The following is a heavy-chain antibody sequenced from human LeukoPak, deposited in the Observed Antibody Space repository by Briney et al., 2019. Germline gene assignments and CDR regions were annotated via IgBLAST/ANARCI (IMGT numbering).Heavy chain of an antibody. V-gene: IGHV3-48*02. CDR3: ASGSGH. Sequence: GGSLRLSCAASGFTFSNYGLNWVRQAPGKGLEWVSHISSSGSAKYYADSVKGRFTISRDNAKNSLYLQMNSLRDEDTAVFYCASGSGHWGQGTLVTVSS. J-gene: IGHJ4*02. CDR1: GFTFSNYG. CDR2: ISSSGSAK. D-gene: IGHD2-2*03.